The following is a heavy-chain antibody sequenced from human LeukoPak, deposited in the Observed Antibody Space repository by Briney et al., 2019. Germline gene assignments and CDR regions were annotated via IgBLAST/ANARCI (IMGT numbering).Heavy chain of an antibody. CDR3: ARRPYCTSTSCYDFDY. J-gene: IGHJ4*02. CDR2: IYPGVSDA. CDR1: GYSFTSYW. Sequence: GESLKISCKGSGYSFTSYWIGRVRQMPGKGLEWMGIIYPGVSDARYSPSFQGQVTISADKSIRTAYLQWSSLKASDTAMYYCARRPYCTSTSCYDFDYWGQGALVTVSS. D-gene: IGHD2-2*01. V-gene: IGHV5-51*01.